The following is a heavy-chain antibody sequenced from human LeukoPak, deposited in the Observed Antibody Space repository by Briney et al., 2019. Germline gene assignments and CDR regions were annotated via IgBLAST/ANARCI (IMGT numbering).Heavy chain of an antibody. CDR3: ARSGNWNYALHFDY. V-gene: IGHV3-21*01. CDR1: GFTFSSYS. J-gene: IGHJ4*02. CDR2: ISSSSSYI. D-gene: IGHD1-7*01. Sequence: GGSPRLSCAASGFTFSSYSTNWVRQAPGKGLEWVSSISSSSSYIYYADSVKGRFTISRGNAKNSLYLQMNSLRAEDTAVYYCARSGNWNYALHFDYWGQGTLVTVSS.